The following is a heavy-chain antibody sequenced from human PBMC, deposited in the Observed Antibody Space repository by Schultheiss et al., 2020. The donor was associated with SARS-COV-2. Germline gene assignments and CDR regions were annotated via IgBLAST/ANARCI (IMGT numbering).Heavy chain of an antibody. CDR2: IYYSGST. CDR3: ARAKRQWNLLPFNTFDI. V-gene: IGHV4-59*08. D-gene: IGHD1-26*01. J-gene: IGHJ3*02. Sequence: SQTLSLTCTVSGGSISSYYWSWIRQPPGKGLEWIGYIYYSGSTYYNPSLKSRLTISVDTSRNQFSLKLSSMTAADTAVYYCARAKRQWNLLPFNTFDIWGPGTLVTVSS. CDR1: GGSISSYY.